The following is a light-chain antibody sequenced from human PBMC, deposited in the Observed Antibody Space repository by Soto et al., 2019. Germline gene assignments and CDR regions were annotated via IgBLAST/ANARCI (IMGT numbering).Light chain of an antibody. V-gene: IGKV1-27*01. CDR1: QGIRNF. CDR2: AAS. J-gene: IGKJ3*01. Sequence: DIQMTQSPTSLSASVGDRVTITCRASQGIRNFVAWYQQKPGKAPKLLNYAASTLQSGVPSRFSGSGSATDFTLPINSLQPEDVATYSCQKYSSVPVFGPGTKVEIK. CDR3: QKYSSVPV.